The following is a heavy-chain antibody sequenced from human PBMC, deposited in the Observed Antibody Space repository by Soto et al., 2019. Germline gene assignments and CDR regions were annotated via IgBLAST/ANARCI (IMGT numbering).Heavy chain of an antibody. CDR2: IIPILGIA. CDR1: GCTFSSYT. D-gene: IGHD2-2*02. CDR3: AMEYCSSTSCYRAY. J-gene: IGHJ4*02. Sequence: QVQLVQSGAEVKKPGSSVKVSCKASGCTFSSYTISWVRQAPGQGLEWMGRIIPILGIANYAQKFQGRVKITAEQYTSTPCMELSSLRSEDTAVYYCAMEYCSSTSCYRAYCGQGTLVPVSS. V-gene: IGHV1-69*02.